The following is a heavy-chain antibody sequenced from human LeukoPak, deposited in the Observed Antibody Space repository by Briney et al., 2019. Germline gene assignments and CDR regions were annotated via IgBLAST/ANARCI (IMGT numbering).Heavy chain of an antibody. CDR1: GFTVSSNY. D-gene: IGHD3-10*01. CDR3: AKYRTMKGGYGSKMGYFDY. Sequence: GGSLRLSCAASGFTVSSNYMSWVRQAPGKGLEWVSVIYSGGSTYYADSVKGRFTISRDNSKNTLYLQMNSLRAEDTAVYYCAKYRTMKGGYGSKMGYFDYWGQGTLVTVSS. CDR2: IYSGGST. V-gene: IGHV3-53*05. J-gene: IGHJ4*02.